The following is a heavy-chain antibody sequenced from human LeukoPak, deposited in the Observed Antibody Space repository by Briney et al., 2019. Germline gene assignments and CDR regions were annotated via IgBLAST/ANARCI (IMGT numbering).Heavy chain of an antibody. CDR1: GGSFSAYY. Sequence: KPSETLSLTCAVYGGSFSAYYWSWIRQPPGKGLEWIGEINHRGSTNYSPPLKSRVTISVDTSKNQFSLNLSSMAAADTAVYYCARGRSSGWSSSIDYWGQGTLVTVSS. J-gene: IGHJ4*02. D-gene: IGHD6-19*01. CDR3: ARGRSSGWSSSIDY. CDR2: INHRGST. V-gene: IGHV4-34*01.